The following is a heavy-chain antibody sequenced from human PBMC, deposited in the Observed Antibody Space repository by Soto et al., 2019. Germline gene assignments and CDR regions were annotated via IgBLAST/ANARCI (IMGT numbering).Heavy chain of an antibody. J-gene: IGHJ6*03. CDR2: IYPGDSDT. V-gene: IGHV5-51*01. D-gene: IGHD4-17*01. CDR3: ARHPHDYGDYSYMDV. CDR1: GYSFTSYW. Sequence: PGESLKISCKGSGYSFTSYWIGWVRQMPGKGLERMGIIYPGDSDTRYSPSFQGQVTISADKSISTAYLQWSSLKASDTAMYYCARHPHDYGDYSYMDVWGKGTTVTV.